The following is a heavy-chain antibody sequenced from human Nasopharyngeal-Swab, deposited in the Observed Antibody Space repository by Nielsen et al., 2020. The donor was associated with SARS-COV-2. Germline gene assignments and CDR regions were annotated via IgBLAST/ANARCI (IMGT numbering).Heavy chain of an antibody. CDR2: IYSGGST. V-gene: IGHV3-53*01. Sequence: GESLKISCAASGFTVSSNYLSWVRQAPGKGLEWVSVIYSGGSTNYADSVKGRFTISRDSSNNTLYLQMNSLRAEDTAVYYCARGPGGSTRIESWGQGTLVTVSS. J-gene: IGHJ4*02. CDR3: ARGPGGSTRIES. D-gene: IGHD2-2*01. CDR1: GFTVSSNY.